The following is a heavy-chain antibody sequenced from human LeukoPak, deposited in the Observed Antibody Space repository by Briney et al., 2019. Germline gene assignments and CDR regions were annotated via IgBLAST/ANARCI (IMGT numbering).Heavy chain of an antibody. CDR3: AKGAYVIVVVTATRLDY. CDR2: ISGSGANT. CDR1: GFTFSSYA. Sequence: GGSLRLSXAASGFTFSSYAMSWVRQAPGKGLEWVSGISGSGANTFYADSVKGRFTISRDNSKNTLYLQINNMRAEDTAVYYCAKGAYVIVVVTATRLDYWGQGNLVTVSS. V-gene: IGHV3-23*01. D-gene: IGHD2-21*02. J-gene: IGHJ4*02.